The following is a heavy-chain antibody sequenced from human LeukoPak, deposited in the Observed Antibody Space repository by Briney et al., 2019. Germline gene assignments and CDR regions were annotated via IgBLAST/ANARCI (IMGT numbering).Heavy chain of an antibody. D-gene: IGHD5-12*01. J-gene: IGHJ4*02. CDR1: GSTYSGYY. CDR2: INPNNDDT. V-gene: IGHV1-2*02. Sequence: GASVEVSCKAAGSTYSGYYMNWVRQSPGQGLEWMGWINPNNDDTNSAPKFQGRVSMTWDTSISTAYMQLNTLTSDDTAVYYCARWLPTNYFDYWGQGTLVTVSS. CDR3: ARWLPTNYFDY.